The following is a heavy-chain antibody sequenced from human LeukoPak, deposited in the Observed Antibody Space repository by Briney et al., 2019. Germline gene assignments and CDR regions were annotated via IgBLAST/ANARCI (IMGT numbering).Heavy chain of an antibody. CDR1: GYSFTGYY. CDR2: ISPNSGGT. V-gene: IGHV1-2*06. Sequence: ASVKVSCKASGYSFTGYYIHWVRQAPGQGLEWMGRISPNSGGTNYAQKFQGRVTMTRDTSISTAYMEVSRLRSDDTAVYYCARVSSPLQYNWFDPWGQGTLITGSS. CDR3: ARVSSPLQYNWFDP. D-gene: IGHD1-14*01. J-gene: IGHJ5*02.